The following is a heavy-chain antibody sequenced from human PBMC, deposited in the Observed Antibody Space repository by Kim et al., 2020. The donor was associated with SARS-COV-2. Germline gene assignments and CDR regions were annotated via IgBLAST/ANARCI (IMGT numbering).Heavy chain of an antibody. J-gene: IGHJ4*02. V-gene: IGHV1-69*01. CDR3: ASQNFGSGGFYFDY. D-gene: IGHD3-10*01. Sequence: YAQKFPGRVTITADESTSTAYMELSSLRSEDTAVYYCASQNFGSGGFYFDYWGQGTLVTVSS.